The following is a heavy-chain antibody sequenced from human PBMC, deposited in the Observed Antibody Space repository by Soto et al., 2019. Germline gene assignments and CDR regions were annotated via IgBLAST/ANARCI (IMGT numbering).Heavy chain of an antibody. CDR1: GFSLSNGKVG. J-gene: IGHJ6*03. CDR3: ARILFGRSVAGGYFYMDV. D-gene: IGHD6-19*01. CDR2: IFSNDEK. Sequence: SGPTLVNPTGTVRLTCTVSGFSLSNGKVGVSWIRQPPGKALEWLAHIFSNDEKSYRTSLKSRLTISEDTSKSQVVLTMTNVDPVDTATYYCARILFGRSVAGGYFYMDVWGKGTTVTVSS. V-gene: IGHV2-26*01.